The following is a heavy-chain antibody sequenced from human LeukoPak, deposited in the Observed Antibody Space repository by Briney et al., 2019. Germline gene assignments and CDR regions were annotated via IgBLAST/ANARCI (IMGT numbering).Heavy chain of an antibody. CDR2: IKQDGSDK. V-gene: IGHV3-7*01. CDR1: GFTVSSYW. D-gene: IGHD6-13*01. CDR3: ARMTVYSSSWLAYYMDV. J-gene: IGHJ6*03. Sequence: GGSLRLSCAASGFTVSSYWMSWVRQVPGKGLEWVANIKQDGSDKYYVDFVKGRFTISRDNAKNSLYLQMNSLRAEDTAVYYCARMTVYSSSWLAYYMDVWGKGTTVTVSS.